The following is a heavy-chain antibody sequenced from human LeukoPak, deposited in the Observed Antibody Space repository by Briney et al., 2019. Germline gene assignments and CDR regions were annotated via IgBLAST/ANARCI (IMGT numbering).Heavy chain of an antibody. Sequence: GGSLRLSCAASGFTFSSYAMHWVRQAPGKGLEWVSGISGDADRTHYAGSVKGRFTISRDNSKNTLSLQMNSLRAEDTAVYYCAKVNWCSASCADAWGQGTLVTVSS. D-gene: IGHD2-2*01. CDR3: AKVNWCSASCADA. J-gene: IGHJ4*02. V-gene: IGHV3-23*01. CDR1: GFTFSSYA. CDR2: ISGDADRT.